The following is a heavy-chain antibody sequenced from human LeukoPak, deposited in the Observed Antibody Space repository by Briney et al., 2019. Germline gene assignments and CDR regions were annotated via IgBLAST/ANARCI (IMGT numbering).Heavy chain of an antibody. Sequence: ASVKVSCKASGYTFTSYYMHWVRQAPGQGLEWMGIINPSGGSTSYAQKFQGRVTMTRDTSTSTVYMELSSLRSEDTAVYYCAIELGYSSSWYGTFDYWGKGTLVTVSS. V-gene: IGHV1-46*01. D-gene: IGHD6-13*01. J-gene: IGHJ4*02. CDR2: INPSGGST. CDR1: GYTFTSYY. CDR3: AIELGYSSSWYGTFDY.